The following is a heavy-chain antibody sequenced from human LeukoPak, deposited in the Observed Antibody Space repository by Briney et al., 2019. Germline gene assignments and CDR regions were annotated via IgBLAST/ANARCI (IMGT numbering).Heavy chain of an antibody. V-gene: IGHV4-31*03. CDR3: ARVVIYYYYYYMDV. CDR1: GGSISSGGYY. D-gene: IGHD3-22*01. Sequence: PSETLSLTCTVSGGSISSGGYYWSWLRQHPGQGLEWIVYIYYSGSTYYNPSLKSRVTISVDTSKNQFSLKLSSVTAADTAVYYCARVVIYYYYYYMDVWGKGTTVTVSS. J-gene: IGHJ6*03. CDR2: IYYSGST.